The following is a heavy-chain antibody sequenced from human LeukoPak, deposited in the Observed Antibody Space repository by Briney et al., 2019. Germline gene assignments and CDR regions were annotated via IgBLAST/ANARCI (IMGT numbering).Heavy chain of an antibody. CDR2: ITSSSSTI. CDR3: ARIERPTYSSGWFSSDRGRNYYYGMDV. CDR1: GFTFSSYS. J-gene: IGHJ6*02. Sequence: GGSLRLSCAASGFTFSSYSMNWVRQAPGKGLEWVSYITSSSSTIYYADSVKGRFTISRDNAKNSLYLQMNSLRAEDRAVYYCARIERPTYSSGWFSSDRGRNYYYGMDVWGQGTTVTVSS. D-gene: IGHD6-19*01. V-gene: IGHV3-48*04.